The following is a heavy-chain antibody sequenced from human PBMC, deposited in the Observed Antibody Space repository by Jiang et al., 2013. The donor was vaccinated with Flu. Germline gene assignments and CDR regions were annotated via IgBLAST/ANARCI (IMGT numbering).Heavy chain of an antibody. Sequence: VQLLESGGGLVQPGRSLRLSCAASGFTFDDYAMHWVRQAPGKGLEWVSGISWNSGSIGYADSVKGRFTISRDNAKNSLYLQMNSPRAEDTALYYCAKMGIRDLIAAAGRRYFDLWGRGTLVTVSS. V-gene: IGHV3-9*01. CDR2: ISWNSGSI. CDR3: AKMGIRDLIAAAGRRYFDL. CDR1: GFTFDDYA. J-gene: IGHJ2*01. D-gene: IGHD6-13*01.